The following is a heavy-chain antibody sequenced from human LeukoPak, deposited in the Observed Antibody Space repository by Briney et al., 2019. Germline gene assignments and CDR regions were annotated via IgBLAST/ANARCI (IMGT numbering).Heavy chain of an antibody. V-gene: IGHV1-2*02. Sequence: ASVKVSCKASGYTFTGYYMHWVRQAPGQGLEWMGWINPNSGGTNYAQKFQGRVTMTRDTSISTAYMELSRLRSDDTAVYYCARESGRSGWCGRYYFDYWGQGTLVTVSS. J-gene: IGHJ4*02. CDR2: INPNSGGT. CDR3: ARESGRSGWCGRYYFDY. D-gene: IGHD6-19*01. CDR1: GYTFTGYY.